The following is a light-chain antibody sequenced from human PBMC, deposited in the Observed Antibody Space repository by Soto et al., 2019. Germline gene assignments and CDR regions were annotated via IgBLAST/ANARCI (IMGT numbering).Light chain of an antibody. CDR2: EVN. CDR3: SSYAGSSNV. Sequence: QSVLTQPASVSGSPGQSITISCTGTSNDVGNYNLVSWYQQHPGKAPKLMIYEVNKRPSGVPDRFSGSKSGNTASLTVSGLQAEDEADYYCSSYAGSSNVFGTGTKLTVL. CDR1: SNDVGNYNL. J-gene: IGLJ1*01. V-gene: IGLV2-14*02.